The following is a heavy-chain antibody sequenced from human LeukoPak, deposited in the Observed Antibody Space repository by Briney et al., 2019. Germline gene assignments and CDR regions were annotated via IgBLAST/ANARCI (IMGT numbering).Heavy chain of an antibody. D-gene: IGHD3-22*01. CDR2: IYYSGST. V-gene: IGHV4-39*07. CDR3: ARTETYYYDSSGYYLYDY. Sequence: SETLSLTCTVSGGSIRSSSYYWGWIRQPPGKGLEWIGSIYYSGSTYYNASLKSRVTISVDTSKNQFSLKLSSVTAADTAVYYCARTETYYYDSSGYYLYDYWGQGTLVTVSS. J-gene: IGHJ4*02. CDR1: GGSIRSSSYY.